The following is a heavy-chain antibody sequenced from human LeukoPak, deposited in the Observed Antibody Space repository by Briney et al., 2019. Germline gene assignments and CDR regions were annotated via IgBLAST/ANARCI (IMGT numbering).Heavy chain of an antibody. CDR2: IIPIFGTA. D-gene: IGHD2-15*01. CDR1: GGTFSSYA. CDR3: ASHLPHSGGYTQGFDP. J-gene: IGHJ5*02. V-gene: IGHV1-69*01. Sequence: SXXVSCKASGGTFSSYAISWVRQAPGQGLEWMGGIIPIFGTANYAQKFQGRVTITAEEFTSTAYMELSSLRSEDTAVYYCASHLPHSGGYTQGFDPWGQGTLVTVSS.